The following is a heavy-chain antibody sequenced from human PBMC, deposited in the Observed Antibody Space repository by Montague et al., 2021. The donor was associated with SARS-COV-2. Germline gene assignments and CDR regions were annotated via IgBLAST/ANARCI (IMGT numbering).Heavy chain of an antibody. CDR3: ARTTVVTPYYWYAMDV. Sequence: SETLSLTCTVSDDSINNKTYFWGWIRQPPGNGLEWIGSIHYRGSTHYNSSLKSRLTISVDTSRNQFSLKLSSVTAADTAVYCCARTTVVTPYYWYAMDVWGQGTTVTVSS. J-gene: IGHJ6*02. V-gene: IGHV4-39*01. CDR1: DDSINNKTYF. D-gene: IGHD4-23*01. CDR2: IHYRGST.